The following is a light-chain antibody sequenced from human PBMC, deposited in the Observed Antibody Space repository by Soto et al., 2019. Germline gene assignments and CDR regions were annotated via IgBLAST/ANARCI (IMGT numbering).Light chain of an antibody. CDR2: DAY. J-gene: IGKJ4*01. CDR1: QSIYDK. CDR3: QQYNRWPLT. Sequence: EQLITQSPATLSVSPGERVSLSCRASQSIYDKLAWYQQKPGKTPRLLIYDAYTWDTGISGSFSGSGSGTEFTLTISSLQSEDFAVYYCQQYNRWPLTFGGGTKVDIK. V-gene: IGKV3-15*01.